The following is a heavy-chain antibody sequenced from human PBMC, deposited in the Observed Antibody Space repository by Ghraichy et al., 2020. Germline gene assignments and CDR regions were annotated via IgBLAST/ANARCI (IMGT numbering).Heavy chain of an antibody. CDR3: AKAVGQWQKDNQLLCPYFDY. Sequence: GGSLRLSCAASGFTFSSYGMHWVRQAPGKGLEWVAVISYDGSNKYYADSVKGRFTISRDNSKNTLYLQMNSLRAEDTAVYYCAKAVGQWQKDNQLLCPYFDYWGQGTLVTVSS. J-gene: IGHJ4*02. CDR1: GFTFSSYG. CDR2: ISYDGSNK. D-gene: IGHD2-2*01. V-gene: IGHV3-30*18.